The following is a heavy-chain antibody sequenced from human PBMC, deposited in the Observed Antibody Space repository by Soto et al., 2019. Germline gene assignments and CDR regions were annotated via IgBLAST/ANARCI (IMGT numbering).Heavy chain of an antibody. D-gene: IGHD1-26*01. J-gene: IGHJ4*02. CDR1: GFTVSNNY. CDR2: IYSGGST. CDR3: ARGSGSYSQSRS. V-gene: IGHV3-66*01. Sequence: GGSLRLCCAASGFTVSNNYMSWVRQAPGKGLEWVSVIYSGGSTYYADSVKGRFTISRDNSNNTLYLQMNSLRAEDTAVYYCARGSGSYSQSRSWGQGTLVTVSS.